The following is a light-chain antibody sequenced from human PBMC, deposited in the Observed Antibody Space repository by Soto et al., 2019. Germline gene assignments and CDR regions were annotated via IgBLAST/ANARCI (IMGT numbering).Light chain of an antibody. CDR2: EGD. CDR3: QSYDSSNLWV. J-gene: IGLJ3*02. V-gene: IGLV6-57*04. Sequence: NFMLTQPHSVSESPGKTVTISCTRSSGSIASDYVQWYQQRPGSAPTTVIYEGDQRPSGVPDRFSGSIDTSSNSASLSISGLETEDEADYYGQSYDSSNLWVFGGGTKVTVL. CDR1: SGSIASDY.